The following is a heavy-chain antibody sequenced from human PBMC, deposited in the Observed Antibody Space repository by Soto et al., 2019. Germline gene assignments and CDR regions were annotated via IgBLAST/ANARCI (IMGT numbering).Heavy chain of an antibody. J-gene: IGHJ4*02. CDR3: ARDSWNYDY. CDR2: ITGGGGTT. V-gene: IGHV3-23*01. D-gene: IGHD6-13*01. Sequence: GGSLRLSCAASGFTFSNYALNWVRQAPGKGLEWVSGITGGGGTTFYADSVTGRFTVSRDNSKNTLYLQMNSLRPEDTAVYYCARDSWNYDYWGRGTLVTVSS. CDR1: GFTFSNYA.